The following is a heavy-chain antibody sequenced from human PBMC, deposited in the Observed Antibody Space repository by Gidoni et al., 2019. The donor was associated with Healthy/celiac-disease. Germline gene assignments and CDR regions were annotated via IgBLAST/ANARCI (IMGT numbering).Heavy chain of an antibody. CDR1: GLTLSSYA. CDR3: AKDLSSGWYVGYFDL. Sequence: EVQLLESGGGLVQPGGSLRLSSAASGLTLSSYAMGWVRQAPGKGLEWVSAISGSGGSTYYADSVKGRFTISRDNSKNALYLQMNSLRAEDTAVYYCAKDLSSGWYVGYFDLWGRGTLVTVSS. CDR2: ISGSGGST. V-gene: IGHV3-23*01. J-gene: IGHJ2*01. D-gene: IGHD6-19*01.